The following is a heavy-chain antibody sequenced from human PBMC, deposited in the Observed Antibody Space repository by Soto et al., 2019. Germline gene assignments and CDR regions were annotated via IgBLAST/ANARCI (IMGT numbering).Heavy chain of an antibody. J-gene: IGHJ4*02. CDR3: ARDSDSGWYDY. CDR2: IIPIFGTA. V-gene: IGHV1-69*01. CDR1: GGTFSSYA. Sequence: QVQLVQSGAEVKKTGSSVKVSCKASGGTFSSYAISWVRQAPGQGLEWMGVIIPIFGTANYAQKFQGRVTITADESTSTAYMELSSLRSEDTAVYYCARDSDSGWYDYWGQGTLVTVSS. D-gene: IGHD6-19*01.